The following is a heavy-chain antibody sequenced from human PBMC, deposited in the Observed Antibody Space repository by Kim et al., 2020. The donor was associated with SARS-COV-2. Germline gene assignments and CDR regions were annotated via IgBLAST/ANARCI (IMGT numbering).Heavy chain of an antibody. Sequence: VKGRFTISRDNAKNSLYLQKNSLRAEDTAVYYCARDLAYYYDSSGYTSDYWGQGTLVTVSS. V-gene: IGHV3-21*01. D-gene: IGHD3-22*01. J-gene: IGHJ4*02. CDR3: ARDLAYYYDSSGYTSDY.